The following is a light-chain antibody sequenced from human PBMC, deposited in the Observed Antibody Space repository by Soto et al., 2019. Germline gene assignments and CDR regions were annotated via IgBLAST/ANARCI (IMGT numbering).Light chain of an antibody. CDR2: DAS. CDR1: QSVTSY. CDR3: QQRSNWPLYT. J-gene: IGKJ2*01. V-gene: IGKV3-11*01. Sequence: EIVLTQSPATLSLSPGERATLSCRASQSVTSYLAWYQQKPGQAPRLLIYDASNRATSIPARFSGSGSGTDFTLTINSLEPEDFAVYYCQQRSNWPLYTFGQGTKLEIK.